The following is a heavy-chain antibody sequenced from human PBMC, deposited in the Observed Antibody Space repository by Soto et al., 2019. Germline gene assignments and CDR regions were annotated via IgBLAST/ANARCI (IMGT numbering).Heavy chain of an antibody. CDR1: GGSISNFY. J-gene: IGHJ6*03. CDR2: VYYTGST. V-gene: IGHV4-59*08. D-gene: IGHD3-9*01. CDR3: ERTFLGPDLLADSFVDYYYYMAV. Sequence: SETLSLTCTVSGGSISNFYWSWIRQPPGKGLEWIGYVYYTGSTSYNPSLKRRVTFSADSSRGQFSLRLNSVTAADTAVYYCERTFLGPDLLADSFVDYYYYMAVGAQGTTVTVSS.